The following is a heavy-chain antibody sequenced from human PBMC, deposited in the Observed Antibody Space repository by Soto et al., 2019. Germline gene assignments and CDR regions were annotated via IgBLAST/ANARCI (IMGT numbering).Heavy chain of an antibody. CDR2: IRSKAYGGTT. D-gene: IGHD3-3*01. V-gene: IGHV3-49*03. Sequence: SLRLSCTASGFTFGDYAMSWFRQAPGKGLEWVGFIRSKAYGGTTEYAASVKGRFTISRDDSKSIAYLQMNSLKTEDAAVYYCTRDFYYDFWSGYYLFDYWGQGTLVTVSS. J-gene: IGHJ4*02. CDR3: TRDFYYDFWSGYYLFDY. CDR1: GFTFGDYA.